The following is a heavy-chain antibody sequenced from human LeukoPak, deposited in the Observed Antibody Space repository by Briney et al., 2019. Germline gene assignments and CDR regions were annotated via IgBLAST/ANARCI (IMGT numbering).Heavy chain of an antibody. CDR1: GFTFSSYW. Sequence: GGSLRLSCAAAGFTFSSYWMSWVRQAPGKGLEWVSSISGSSTYIYYAGSVKGRFTISRDNAKNSLYLQMNSLRAEDTAVYYCARDPYRTDAVYWGQGTLVTVSS. J-gene: IGHJ4*02. CDR2: ISGSSTYI. D-gene: IGHD1-1*01. CDR3: ARDPYRTDAVY. V-gene: IGHV3-21*01.